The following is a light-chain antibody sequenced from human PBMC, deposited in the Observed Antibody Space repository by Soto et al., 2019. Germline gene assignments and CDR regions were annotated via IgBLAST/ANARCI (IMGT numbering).Light chain of an antibody. V-gene: IGKV1-39*01. Sequence: DVQMTQSPSSLSASVGDRVNITCRASLTISSYLNWYQQKSGKAPNLLIYGASTLQSGVPSRFSGSGSDTDFTLTISDLQAEDFATYFCQQSYNTPVTFGGGTRVEI. CDR2: GAS. J-gene: IGKJ4*01. CDR1: LTISSY. CDR3: QQSYNTPVT.